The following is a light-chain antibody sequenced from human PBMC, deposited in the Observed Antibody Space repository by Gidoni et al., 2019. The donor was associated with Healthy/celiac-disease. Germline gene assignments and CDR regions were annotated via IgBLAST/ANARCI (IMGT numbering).Light chain of an antibody. CDR3: QQYNSYGFT. Sequence: DIQMTQSPSTLSASVGDRVTITCRASQSISSWLAWYQQKPGKAPKLLIYDASSLESGVPSRFSGSGAGTEFTLTISSLQPDDFATYYCQQYNSYGFTFGPGTKVDIK. CDR1: QSISSW. J-gene: IGKJ3*01. V-gene: IGKV1-5*01. CDR2: DAS.